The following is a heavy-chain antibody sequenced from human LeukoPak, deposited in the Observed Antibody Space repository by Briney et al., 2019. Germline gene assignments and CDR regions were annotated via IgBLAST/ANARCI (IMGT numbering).Heavy chain of an antibody. Sequence: PGGSLRLSCLASGFSFNRFAMHWVRQAPGKGLEWLAVISYDGATTYYANSVKGRFIISRDNSKNTLYLQMNSLRAEDTAVYYCANSRDGYNFDYWGQGTLVTVSS. J-gene: IGHJ4*02. CDR2: ISYDGATT. V-gene: IGHV3-30*04. CDR1: GFSFNRFA. D-gene: IGHD5-24*01. CDR3: ANSRDGYNFDY.